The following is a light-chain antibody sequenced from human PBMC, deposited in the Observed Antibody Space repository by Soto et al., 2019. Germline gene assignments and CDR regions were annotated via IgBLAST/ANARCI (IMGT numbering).Light chain of an antibody. CDR3: QSFDSSLSASV. CDR2: GNS. V-gene: IGLV1-40*01. CDR1: SSNIGAGYA. Sequence: QSVLTQPPSLSGAPGQRVTISCAGSSSNIGAGYAVHWYQQLPGTAPKLLIYGNSNRPSGVPDRFSGSKSGTSASLAITGLQAEDEADYYCQSFDSSLSASVFGGGTK. J-gene: IGLJ2*01.